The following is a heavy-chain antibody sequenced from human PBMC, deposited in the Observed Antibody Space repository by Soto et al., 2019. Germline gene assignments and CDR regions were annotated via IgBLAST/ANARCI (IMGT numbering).Heavy chain of an antibody. D-gene: IGHD6-19*01. CDR3: ARPKGSYSSGYYYFDY. CDR1: GYNFIRHH. CDR2: INPLDGSA. V-gene: IGHV1-46*04. J-gene: IGHJ4*02. Sequence: ASVKGSCKASGYNFIRHHIHWVRQAPGQGLEWMGFINPLDGSATHAQKLQGRVTITTDESTSTAYMELSSLRSEDTAVYYCARPKGSYSSGYYYFDYWGQGTLVTVSS.